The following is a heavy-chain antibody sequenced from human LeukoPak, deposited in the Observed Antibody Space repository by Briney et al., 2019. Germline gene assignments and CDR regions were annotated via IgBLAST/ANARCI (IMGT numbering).Heavy chain of an antibody. CDR2: INPNSGGT. V-gene: IGHV1-2*02. D-gene: IGHD2-15*01. CDR3: ARALCSGGSCYYYYYGMDV. J-gene: IGHJ6*02. CDR1: GYTFTGYY. Sequence: ASVKVSCKAPGYTFTGYYMHWVRQAPGQGLEWMGWINPNSGGTNYAQKFQGRVTMTRDTSISTAYMELSRLRSDDTAVYYCARALCSGGSCYYYYYGMDVWGQGTTVTVSS.